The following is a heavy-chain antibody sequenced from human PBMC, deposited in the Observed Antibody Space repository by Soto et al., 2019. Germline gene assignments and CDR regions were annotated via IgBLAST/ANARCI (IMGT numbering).Heavy chain of an antibody. CDR2: ISHDGSNK. D-gene: IGHD2-2*01. J-gene: IGHJ4*02. CDR1: GFTFSSYA. Sequence: QVQLVESGGGVVQPGRSLRLSCAASGFTFSSYAMHWVRQAPGKGLEWVALISHDGSNKYYADSVKGRFTISRDNPKNMLYLKMNSLRVDDTAVYYCARDRSMVVVVPGYWGQGSLVTVSS. V-gene: IGHV3-30-3*01. CDR3: ARDRSMVVVVPGY.